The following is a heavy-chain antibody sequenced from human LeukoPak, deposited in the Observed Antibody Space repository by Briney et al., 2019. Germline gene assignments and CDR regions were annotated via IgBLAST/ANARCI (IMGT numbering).Heavy chain of an antibody. CDR2: IYYSGNT. CDR3: ARQIIRGQYLIHFDY. J-gene: IGHJ4*02. CDR1: DDSISNYY. V-gene: IGHV4-59*08. D-gene: IGHD1-26*01. Sequence: SETLSLTCTVSDDSISNYYWSWIRQPPGKGLEWIGNIYYSGNTYYNPSLKSRVTISVDTSKSQFSLRLNSVTAADTAVYYCARQIIRGQYLIHFDYWSQGALVTVSS.